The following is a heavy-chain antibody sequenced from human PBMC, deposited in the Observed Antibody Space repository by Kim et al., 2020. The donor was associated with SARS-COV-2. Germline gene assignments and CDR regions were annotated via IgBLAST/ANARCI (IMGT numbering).Heavy chain of an antibody. V-gene: IGHV3-7*03. CDR1: GFTFSSCW. CDR2: INQDGAKK. D-gene: IGHD6-13*01. CDR3: VTTTRSSSRAY. J-gene: IGHJ4*02. Sequence: GESLKISCAASGFTFSSCWMSWVRQAPGKGLEWVANINQDGAKKQYVDSVKGRFTISRDNAKNSSYLQMSNLRGDDTAAYYCVTTTRSSSRAYWCQGALV.